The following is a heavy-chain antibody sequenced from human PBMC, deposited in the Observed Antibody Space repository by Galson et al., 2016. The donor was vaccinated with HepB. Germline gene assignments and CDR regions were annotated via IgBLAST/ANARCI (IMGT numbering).Heavy chain of an antibody. D-gene: IGHD1-1*01. Sequence: SLRLSCAASGFTFINYAMSWVRQAPGKGLEWVSGISGTDGRTLYADSVKGRFTISRDNSKNTLYLQMNSLRADDTAVYYCGKESGLWNVKTDFDYWGQGTVVTVSS. CDR1: GFTFINYA. CDR3: GKESGLWNVKTDFDY. J-gene: IGHJ4*02. V-gene: IGHV3-23*01. CDR2: ISGTDGRT.